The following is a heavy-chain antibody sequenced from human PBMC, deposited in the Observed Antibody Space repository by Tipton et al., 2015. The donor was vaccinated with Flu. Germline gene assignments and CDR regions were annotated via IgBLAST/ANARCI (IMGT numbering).Heavy chain of an antibody. Sequence: GLVKPSETLSLTCAVYGGSFSGYYWSWIRQPPGKGLEWIGEINHSGSTNYNPSLKSRVTISVDTSKNQFSLKLSSVTAADTAVYYCARTRASKRIVGANRWYFDYWGQGTLVTVSS. J-gene: IGHJ4*02. CDR1: GGSFSGYY. CDR3: ARTRASKRIVGANRWYFDY. V-gene: IGHV4-34*01. D-gene: IGHD1-26*01. CDR2: INHSGST.